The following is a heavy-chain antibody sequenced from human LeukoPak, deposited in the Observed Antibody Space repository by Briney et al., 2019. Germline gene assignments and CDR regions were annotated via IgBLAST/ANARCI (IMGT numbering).Heavy chain of an antibody. CDR1: GGSLSGYY. Sequence: PSETLSLTCAVYGGSLSGYYWSWIRQPPGKGLEWIGEINHSGSTTYNPSLKSRVTISVDPSKKQFSLNPGYVSAADRAVYYCARGDRGVDYWGQGTLVTVSS. D-gene: IGHD3-22*01. J-gene: IGHJ4*02. CDR2: INHSGST. V-gene: IGHV4-34*01. CDR3: ARGDRGVDY.